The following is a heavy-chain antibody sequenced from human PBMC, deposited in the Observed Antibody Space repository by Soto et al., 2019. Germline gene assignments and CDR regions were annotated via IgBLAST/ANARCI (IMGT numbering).Heavy chain of an antibody. D-gene: IGHD6-13*01. Sequence: QVQSVQSGAEVKKPGASVKVSCKASGYTFTSDDINWVRQATGQGLEWMGWMNPYSGDTGYAQKFQGRVTMTRDTSISTAYMELSSLSSEDTAVYYCARGVAAAGTDWFDPWGQGTLVTVSS. CDR1: GYTFTSDD. CDR3: ARGVAAAGTDWFDP. CDR2: MNPYSGDT. V-gene: IGHV1-8*01. J-gene: IGHJ5*02.